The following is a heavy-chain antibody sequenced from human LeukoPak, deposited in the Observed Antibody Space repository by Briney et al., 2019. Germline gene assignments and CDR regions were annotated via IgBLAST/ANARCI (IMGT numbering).Heavy chain of an antibody. CDR2: FDPEDGET. J-gene: IGHJ4*02. D-gene: IGHD5-18*01. V-gene: IGHV1-24*01. CDR3: ATGLQLWFDY. Sequence: AASVNVSCKVSGYTLTELSMHWVRQAPGKGLEWMGGFDPEDGETIYAQKFQGRVTMTEDTSTDTAYMELSSLRSEDTAVYYCATGLQLWFDYWGQGTLVTVSS. CDR1: GYTLTELS.